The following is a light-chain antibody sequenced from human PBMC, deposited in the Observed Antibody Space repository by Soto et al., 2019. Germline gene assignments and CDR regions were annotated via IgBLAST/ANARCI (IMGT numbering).Light chain of an antibody. J-gene: IGKJ2*03. CDR1: QSISSW. CDR3: QQYNTYYS. V-gene: IGKV1-5*01. Sequence: DIQMTQSPSTLSASVGDRVTITCRARQSISSWLAWYQQKPGKAPKLLIYDASSLESGVSSRFSGSGSGTEFTLTISSLQPDDFETYYCQQYNTYYSFAQGTKVDIK. CDR2: DAS.